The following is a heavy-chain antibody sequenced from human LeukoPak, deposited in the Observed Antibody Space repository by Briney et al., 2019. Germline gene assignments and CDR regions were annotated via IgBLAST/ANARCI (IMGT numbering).Heavy chain of an antibody. Sequence: PGGSLRLSCAASGFTFSSYSMNWVRQAPGKGLEWVSYISSSSSTIYYADSVKGRFTISRDNAKNSLYLQMNSLRAEDTAVYYCARRWESYYYYMDVWGKGTTVTVSS. CDR3: ARRWESYYYYMDV. J-gene: IGHJ6*03. D-gene: IGHD1-26*01. CDR1: GFTFSSYS. V-gene: IGHV3-48*01. CDR2: ISSSSSTI.